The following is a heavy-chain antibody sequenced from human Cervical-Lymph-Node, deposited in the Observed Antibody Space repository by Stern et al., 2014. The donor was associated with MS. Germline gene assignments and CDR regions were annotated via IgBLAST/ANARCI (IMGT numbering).Heavy chain of an antibody. D-gene: IGHD3-22*01. V-gene: IGHV3-21*01. CDR1: GFPFSSYT. J-gene: IGHJ4*02. CDR2: ISTSRHYI. Sequence: EVQLVESGGGLVKPGGSLRLSCAASGFPFSSYTMTWVRQAPGKGLEWVSSISTSRHYIYYADSVKGRFTISRDNAKDSLYLQMNSLRAEDTAVYYCGASNYYDMRFDFWGQGTLVTVSS. CDR3: GASNYYDMRFDF.